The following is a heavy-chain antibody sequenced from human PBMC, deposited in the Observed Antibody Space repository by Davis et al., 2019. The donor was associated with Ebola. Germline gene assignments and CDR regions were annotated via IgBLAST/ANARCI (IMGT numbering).Heavy chain of an antibody. CDR3: ARGGLRYFDWLPPLGGMDV. V-gene: IGHV4-59*08. J-gene: IGHJ6*02. D-gene: IGHD3-9*01. CDR1: GGSISSYY. Sequence: MPSETLSLTCTVSGGSISSYYWSWIRQPPGKGLEWIGYIYYSGSTNYNPSLKSRVTISVDTSKNQFSLKLSSVTAADTAVYYCARGGLRYFDWLPPLGGMDVWGQGTTVTVSS. CDR2: IYYSGST.